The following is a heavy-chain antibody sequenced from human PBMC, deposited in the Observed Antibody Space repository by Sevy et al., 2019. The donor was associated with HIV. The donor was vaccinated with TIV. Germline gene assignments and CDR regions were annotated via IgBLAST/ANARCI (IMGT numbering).Heavy chain of an antibody. J-gene: IGHJ4*02. CDR3: ARRSGLGLTTVSFFDY. V-gene: IGHV1-18*01. CDR2: ISAYTGNT. Sequence: ASVKVSCKASGYTFINYALAWVRQAPGQGLEWIGWISAYTGNTNYAQKLQGRVTMTTDTSTNTAYMELRSLISDDTAVYHYARRSGLGLTTVSFFDYWGQGTLVTVSS. CDR1: GYTFINYA. D-gene: IGHD4-17*01.